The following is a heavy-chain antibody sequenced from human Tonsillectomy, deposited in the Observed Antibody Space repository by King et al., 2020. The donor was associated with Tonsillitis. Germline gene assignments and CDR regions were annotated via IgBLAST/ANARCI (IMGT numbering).Heavy chain of an antibody. J-gene: IGHJ3*02. CDR1: GGTFSSYA. Sequence: QLVQSGAEVKKPGSSVKVSCKASGGTFSSYAISWVRRAPGQGLEWMGGIIPIFGTANYAQKFQGRVTITADESTSTAYMELSSLRSEDTAVYYCVLRSGYGSGSYSADAFDIWGQGTMVTVSS. CDR2: IIPIFGTA. V-gene: IGHV1-69*12. D-gene: IGHD3-10*01. CDR3: VLRSGYGSGSYSADAFDI.